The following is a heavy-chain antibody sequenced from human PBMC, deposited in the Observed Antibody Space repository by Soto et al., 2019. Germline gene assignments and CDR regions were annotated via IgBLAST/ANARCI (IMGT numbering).Heavy chain of an antibody. Sequence: VQLVESGGGVVQPGRSLRLSCAASGFTFSTYAMTWARQAPGKGLEWVSDISGSGGSTYYADSVKGRFTISRDNSKNTLYLQMNSLRAEDTAVYYCAKDLGYSTFDYWGQGTLVTVSS. D-gene: IGHD2-15*01. V-gene: IGHV3-23*04. CDR2: ISGSGGST. J-gene: IGHJ4*02. CDR3: AKDLGYSTFDY. CDR1: GFTFSTYA.